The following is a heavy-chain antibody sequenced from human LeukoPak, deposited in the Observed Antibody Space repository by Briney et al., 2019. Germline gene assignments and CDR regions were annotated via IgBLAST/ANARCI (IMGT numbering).Heavy chain of an antibody. V-gene: IGHV3-21*01. CDR2: ISASGSYI. Sequence: GGSLRLSCAASGFTFDTYRMNWVRQAPGKGLEWVSSISASGSYIYYADSLKGRFTISRDNTKNSLFLQMNSLRAEDTAVYYCARDSPGTTASDYWGQGTPVTVSS. D-gene: IGHD1-1*01. J-gene: IGHJ4*02. CDR1: GFTFDTYR. CDR3: ARDSPGTTASDY.